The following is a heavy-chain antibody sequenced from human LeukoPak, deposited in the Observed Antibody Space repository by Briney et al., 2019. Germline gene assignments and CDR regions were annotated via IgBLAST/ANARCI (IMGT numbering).Heavy chain of an antibody. J-gene: IGHJ4*02. CDR3: ARDRSSSWLWGNFDY. Sequence: GASVKVSCKASGYTFTSYDINWVRQATGQGLEWMGWINPNSGGTNYAQKFQARVTMTRDTSISTAYMQLSGLRSDDTAIYYCARDRSSSWLWGNFDYWGQGTLVTVSS. CDR2: INPNSGGT. CDR1: GYTFTSYD. V-gene: IGHV1-2*02. D-gene: IGHD2-2*01.